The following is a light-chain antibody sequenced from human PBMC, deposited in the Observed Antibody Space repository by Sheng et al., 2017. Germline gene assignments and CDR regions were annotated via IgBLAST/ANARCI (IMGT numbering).Light chain of an antibody. Sequence: EIVLTQSPGTLSLSPGERATLSCRASQSVSSSYLAWYQQRPAQAPRLLIYDASKRATGTPARFSGSGSATDFTLTISSLEPEDSAAYFCQHRDDWPPGATFGQGTRLEIK. J-gene: IGKJ5*01. CDR3: QHRDDWPPGAT. CDR2: DAS. V-gene: IGKV3-11*01. CDR1: QSVSSSY.